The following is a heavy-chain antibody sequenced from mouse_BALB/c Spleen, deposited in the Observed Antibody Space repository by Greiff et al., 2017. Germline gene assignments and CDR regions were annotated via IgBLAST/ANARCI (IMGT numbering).Heavy chain of an antibody. J-gene: IGHJ4*01. CDR2: ISSGSSTI. D-gene: IGHD2-4*01. CDR3: ARCGLRRNYYAMDY. CDR1: GFTFSSFG. Sequence: DVMLVESGGGLVQPGGSRKLSCAASGFTFSSFGMHWVRQAPEKGLEWVAYISSGSSTIYYADTVKGRFTISRDNPKNTLFLQMTSLRSEDTAMYYCARCGLRRNYYAMDYWGQGTSVTVSS. V-gene: IGHV5-17*02.